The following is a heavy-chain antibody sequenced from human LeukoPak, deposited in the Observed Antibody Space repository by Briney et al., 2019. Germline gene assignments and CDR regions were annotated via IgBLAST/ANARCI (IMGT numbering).Heavy chain of an antibody. CDR1: GFTFSSYW. Sequence: GGSLRLSCAASGFTFSSYWMSWVRQAPGKGLEWVANIKQDGSEKYYVDSVKGRFTISRDNAKNSLYLQMNSLRAEDTAVYYCARDQPYSSSPAFDYWGQGTLVTVSS. V-gene: IGHV3-7*01. J-gene: IGHJ4*02. D-gene: IGHD6-6*01. CDR3: ARDQPYSSSPAFDY. CDR2: IKQDGSEK.